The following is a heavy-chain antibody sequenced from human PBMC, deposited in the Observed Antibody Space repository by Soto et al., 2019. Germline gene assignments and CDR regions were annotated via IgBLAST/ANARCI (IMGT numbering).Heavy chain of an antibody. D-gene: IGHD2-21*02. CDR2: ISFDGSNT. V-gene: IGHV3-30*18. Sequence: QVQLVESGGGVVQPGRSLRLSCATSGFTFSDYAMHWVRQAPGQGLEWVAAISFDGSNTYYANSLTGRFTISRDPSKNTLYLDMIRLRPEDTAVYYCAKIRMVTAMFQMDVWGQGTTVSVSS. CDR3: AKIRMVTAMFQMDV. J-gene: IGHJ6*02. CDR1: GFTFSDYA.